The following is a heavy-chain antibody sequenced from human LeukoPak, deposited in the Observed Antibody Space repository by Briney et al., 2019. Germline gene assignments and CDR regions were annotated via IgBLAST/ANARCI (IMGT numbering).Heavy chain of an antibody. CDR3: ARSGYYDFWSVTGYYYGMDV. CDR1: GGSFSGYS. CDR2: INHSGST. V-gene: IGHV4-34*01. D-gene: IGHD3-3*01. J-gene: IGHJ6*02. Sequence: SETLSLTCAVYGGSFSGYSWSWIRQPPGKGLEWIGEINHSGSTNYNPSLKSRVTISVDTSKNQFSLKLSSVTAADTAVYYCARSGYYDFWSVTGYYYGMDVWGQGTTVTVSS.